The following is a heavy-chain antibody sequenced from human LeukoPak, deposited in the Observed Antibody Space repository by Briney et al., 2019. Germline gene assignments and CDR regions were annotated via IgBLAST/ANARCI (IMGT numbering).Heavy chain of an antibody. CDR3: ASQSYYDSSGYYWLDY. J-gene: IGHJ4*02. V-gene: IGHV4-59*12. Sequence: KPSETLSLTCTVSGGSISSYYSSWIRQPPGKGLEWIGYIYYSGSTNYNPSLKSRVTISVDTSKNQSSLKLSSVTAANTAVYYCASQSYYDSSGYYWLDYWGQGTLVTVSS. D-gene: IGHD3-22*01. CDR1: GGSISSYY. CDR2: IYYSGST.